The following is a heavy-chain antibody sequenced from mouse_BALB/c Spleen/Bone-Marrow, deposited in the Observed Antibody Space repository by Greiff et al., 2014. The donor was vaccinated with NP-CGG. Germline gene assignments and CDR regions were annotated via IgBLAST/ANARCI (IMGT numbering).Heavy chain of an antibody. V-gene: IGHV1-9*01. CDR3: VREDYYGSSYFDY. J-gene: IGHJ2*01. Sequence: VKLMESGAELMKPGASVKISCKATGYTFSSYWIEWVKQRPGHGLEWIGEILPGSGSTIYNEKFKGKATFTADTSSNTAYVQLSSLTSEDSAVYYCVREDYYGSSYFDYWGQGTTLTVSS. D-gene: IGHD1-1*01. CDR2: ILPGSGST. CDR1: GYTFSSYW.